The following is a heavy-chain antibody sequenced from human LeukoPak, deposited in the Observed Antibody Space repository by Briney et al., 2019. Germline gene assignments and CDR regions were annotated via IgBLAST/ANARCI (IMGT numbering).Heavy chain of an antibody. Sequence: GRSLRLSCAASGFTLSRYGMHWVRQAPGKGLEWVADIWSDGNNKYYADSVKGRFTISRDNSKNTLYLQMNSLRAEDTAVYYCAKHGPVPGVGYFAFDYCGQGTLVAVSS. CDR3: AKHGPVPGVGYFAFDY. CDR2: IWSDGNNK. V-gene: IGHV3-33*06. J-gene: IGHJ4*02. CDR1: GFTLSRYG. D-gene: IGHD1-26*01.